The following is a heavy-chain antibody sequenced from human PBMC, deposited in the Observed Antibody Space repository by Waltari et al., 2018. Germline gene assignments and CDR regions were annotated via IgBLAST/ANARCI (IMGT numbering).Heavy chain of an antibody. Sequence: QVQLVQSGAEVKKPGASVKVSCKASGYTFTSYGISWVRQAPGQGLEWMGWSSAYNGNTNDAQKVQGRGTMTTDTSTSTAYMELRSLRSDDTAVYYCARDPEDTIVGVVIQQSYYYYYGMDVWGQGTTVTVSS. CDR3: ARDPEDTIVGVVIQQSYYYYYGMDV. CDR2: SSAYNGNT. D-gene: IGHD3-3*01. V-gene: IGHV1-18*01. CDR1: GYTFTSYG. J-gene: IGHJ6*02.